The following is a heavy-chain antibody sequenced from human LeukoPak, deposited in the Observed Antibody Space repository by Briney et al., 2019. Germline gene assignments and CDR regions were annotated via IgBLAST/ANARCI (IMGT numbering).Heavy chain of an antibody. CDR2: IIPIFGTA. J-gene: IGHJ3*02. CDR3: ARAYSNYESDAFDI. Sequence: ASVKVSCKASGGTFSSYAISWVRQAPGQGLEWMGGIIPIFGTANYAQKFQGRVTITTDESTSTAYMELSSLRSEDTAVYYCARAYSNYESDAFDIWGQGTMVTVSS. CDR1: GGTFSSYA. V-gene: IGHV1-69*05. D-gene: IGHD4-11*01.